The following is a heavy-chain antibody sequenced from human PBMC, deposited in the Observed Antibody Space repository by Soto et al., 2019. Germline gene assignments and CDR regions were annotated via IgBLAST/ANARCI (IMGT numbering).Heavy chain of an antibody. CDR1: GGTFSSYT. CDR3: ARLSGRYQIIDAFDI. J-gene: IGHJ3*02. CDR2: IIPILGIA. V-gene: IGHV1-69*02. Sequence: QVQLVQSGAEVKKPGSSVKVSCKASGGTFSSYTISWVRQAPGQGLEWMGRIIPILGIANYAQKFQGRVTFTADKSTRTAYMELSSLSSEDTAVYYCARLSGRYQIIDAFDIWGQGTMVTVSS. D-gene: IGHD1-26*01.